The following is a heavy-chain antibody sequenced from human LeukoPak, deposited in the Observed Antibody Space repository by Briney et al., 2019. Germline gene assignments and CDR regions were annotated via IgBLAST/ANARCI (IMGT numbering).Heavy chain of an antibody. CDR3: AKVPGWNHRNWFDP. Sequence: PGGSLRLSCAASGFTFSSYAMSWVRQTPGKGLEWVSAISGSGGSTYYADSVKGRFTISRDNSKNTLYLQMNSLRAEDTAVYYCAKVPGWNHRNWFDPWGQGTLVTVSS. CDR2: ISGSGGST. J-gene: IGHJ5*02. V-gene: IGHV3-23*01. CDR1: GFTFSSYA. D-gene: IGHD1-1*01.